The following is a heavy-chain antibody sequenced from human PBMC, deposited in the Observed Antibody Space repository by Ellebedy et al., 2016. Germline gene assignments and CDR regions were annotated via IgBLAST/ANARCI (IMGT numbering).Heavy chain of an antibody. Sequence: GGSLRLXXSASGFTFDDYYMSWIRQAPGKVLEWLSSISSSGSTNFYADSVKGRFTISRDNARNSLFLQLSSLRAEDTAVYYCAKGVGVEVMVYIGYYYYMDVWGKGTTVTVSS. CDR3: AKGVGVEVMVYIGYYYYMDV. J-gene: IGHJ6*03. CDR1: GFTFDDYY. CDR2: ISSSGSTN. D-gene: IGHD2-15*01. V-gene: IGHV3-11*01.